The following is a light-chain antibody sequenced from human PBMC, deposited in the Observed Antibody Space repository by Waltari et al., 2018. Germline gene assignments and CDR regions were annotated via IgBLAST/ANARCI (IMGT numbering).Light chain of an antibody. CDR3: KQSFTTLWT. J-gene: IGKJ1*01. CDR1: QSISVY. Sequence: DIQMTQSPSTLSASVGDRVTISCRAGQSISVYLNWYQQKHGEAPKLLIHGATTLENGVPTRFSGSGSGTDFTLTISTLQPEDFATYYCKQSFTTLWTFGQGTEVEIK. CDR2: GAT. V-gene: IGKV1-39*01.